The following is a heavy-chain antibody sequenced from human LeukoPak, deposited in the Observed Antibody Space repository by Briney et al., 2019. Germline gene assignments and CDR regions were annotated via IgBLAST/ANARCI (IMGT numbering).Heavy chain of an antibody. V-gene: IGHV1-46*01. CDR2: INPSGGST. Sequence: GASVKVSCKASGYTFTSYYMHWMRQAPGQGLEWMGIINPSGGSTSYAQKFQGRVTMTRDTSTSTVYMELSSLRSEDTAVYYCAREGSWVGDCSGGSCYLDYWGQGTLVTVSS. CDR3: AREGSWVGDCSGGSCYLDY. D-gene: IGHD2-15*01. CDR1: GYTFTSYY. J-gene: IGHJ4*02.